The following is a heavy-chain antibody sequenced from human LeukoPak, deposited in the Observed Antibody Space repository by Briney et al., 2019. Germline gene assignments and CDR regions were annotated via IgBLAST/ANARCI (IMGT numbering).Heavy chain of an antibody. J-gene: IGHJ3*02. CDR1: GFTLSSYS. CDR2: ISGSGGST. D-gene: IGHD3-10*01. V-gene: IGHV3-23*01. CDR3: AKDLGVRGYSSAFDI. Sequence: GGSLRLSCAASGFTLSSYSMNWVRQAPGKGLEWVSAISGSGGSTYYADSVKGRFTISRDNSKNTLYLQMNSLRAEDTAVYYCAKDLGVRGYSSAFDIWGQGTMVTVSS.